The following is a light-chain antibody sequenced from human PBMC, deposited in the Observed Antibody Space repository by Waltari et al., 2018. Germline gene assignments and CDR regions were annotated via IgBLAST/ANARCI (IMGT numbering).Light chain of an antibody. V-gene: IGLV3-10*01. J-gene: IGLJ2*01. CDR3: YTEDSTWGA. Sequence: SFDLTQPPSVSVSPGQAASVTSSGDGLPTKLAYWFQKKSGQAPVLIIYADNKRPSGIPERFSASSSGTMATLTISGAQVEDEADYFCYTEDSTWGAFGGGTKLTVL. CDR2: ADN. CDR1: GLPTKL.